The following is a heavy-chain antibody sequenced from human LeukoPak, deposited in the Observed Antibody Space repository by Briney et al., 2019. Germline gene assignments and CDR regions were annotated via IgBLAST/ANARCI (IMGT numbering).Heavy chain of an antibody. J-gene: IGHJ3*02. V-gene: IGHV4-30-4*01. Sequence: SETLSLTCTVSGASINSDNHYWSWIRQSPGKGLEWLGSYHSGSTDYSPSLRSRVTMSVDTSKNQFSLKVNSVTAADTAVYYCARAWGYSGAYIDVFDIWGQGTMVTVSS. CDR1: GASINSDNHY. CDR3: ARAWGYSGAYIDVFDI. D-gene: IGHD1-26*01. CDR2: YHSGST.